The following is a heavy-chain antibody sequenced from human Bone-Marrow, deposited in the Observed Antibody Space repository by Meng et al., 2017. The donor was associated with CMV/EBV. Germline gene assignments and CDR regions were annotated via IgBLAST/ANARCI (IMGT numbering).Heavy chain of an antibody. J-gene: IGHJ6*02. CDR2: IKQDGSEK. CDR3: ARDPVEVGAGGMDV. Sequence: LSLTCAASGFTFSSYWMSWVRQAPGKGLEWVANIKQDGSEKYYVDSVKGRFTISRDNAKNSLYLQMNSLRAEDTAVYYCARDPVEVGAGGMDVWGQGTTVTVSS. CDR1: GFTFSSYW. V-gene: IGHV3-7*01. D-gene: IGHD1-26*01.